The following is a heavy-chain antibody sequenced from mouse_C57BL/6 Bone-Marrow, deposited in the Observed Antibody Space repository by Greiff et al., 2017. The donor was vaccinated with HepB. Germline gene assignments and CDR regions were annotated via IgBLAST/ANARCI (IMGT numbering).Heavy chain of an antibody. CDR2: IYPGDGDT. J-gene: IGHJ2*01. V-gene: IGHV1-82*01. Sequence: QVQLQQSGPELVKPGASVKISCKASGYAFSSSWMNWVKQRPGKGLEWIGRIYPGDGDTNYNGKFKGKATLTADKSSSTAYMQLSSLTSEDSAVYFCVFPWREDYWGQGTTLTVSS. CDR3: VFPWREDY. CDR1: GYAFSSSW.